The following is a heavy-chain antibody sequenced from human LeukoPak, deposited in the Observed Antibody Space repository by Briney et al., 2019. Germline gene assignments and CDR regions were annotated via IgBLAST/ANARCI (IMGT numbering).Heavy chain of an antibody. CDR3: ARGDGTLTWNPGI. D-gene: IGHD1/OR15-1a*01. Sequence: SGKVSCKASGGTFSSYAISWVRQAPGQGLEWRGGIIPIFGTANYAQKLQGRVTITADKSTSTAYMELSSLRSEDTAVYYCARGDGTLTWNPGIWGQGTLVNVPS. CDR2: IIPIFGTA. V-gene: IGHV1-69*06. J-gene: IGHJ4*02. CDR1: GGTFSSYA.